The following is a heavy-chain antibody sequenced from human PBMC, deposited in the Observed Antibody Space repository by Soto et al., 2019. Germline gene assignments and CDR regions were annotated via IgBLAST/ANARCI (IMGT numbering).Heavy chain of an antibody. D-gene: IGHD6-19*01. Sequence: PGVSLRLSFAASGFTFSSYAMSWVRQAPGKGLEWVSAISGSGGSTYYADSVKGRFTISRDNPKNTLYLQMNSLRAEDTAVYYCAKDPLSSGWYNYYYYYMDVWGKGTTVTVSS. J-gene: IGHJ6*03. CDR1: GFTFSSYA. CDR3: AKDPLSSGWYNYYYYYMDV. CDR2: ISGSGGST. V-gene: IGHV3-23*01.